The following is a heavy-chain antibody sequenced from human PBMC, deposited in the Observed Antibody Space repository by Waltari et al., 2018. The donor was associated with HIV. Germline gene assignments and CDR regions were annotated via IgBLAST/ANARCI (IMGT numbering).Heavy chain of an antibody. CDR3: ARDYRSPSGSYYYYGMDV. D-gene: IGHD3-10*01. Sequence: QVQLQESGPGLLKPSQPLSLTCSVSGFSISGTPYYWTWIRQFSGKGLEWIGYIYYSGSTSYNPSLESRVTISIDTSKNQLSLRLSSVTAADTAVYYCARDYRSPSGSYYYYGMDVWGQGTRVTVSS. V-gene: IGHV4-31*03. J-gene: IGHJ6*02. CDR2: IYYSGST. CDR1: GFSISGTPYY.